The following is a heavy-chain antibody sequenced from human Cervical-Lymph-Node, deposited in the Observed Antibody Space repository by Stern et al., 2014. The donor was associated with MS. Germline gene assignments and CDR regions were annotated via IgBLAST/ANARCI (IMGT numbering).Heavy chain of an antibody. V-gene: IGHV3-7*01. CDR1: GFTFSNYW. J-gene: IGHJ5*02. D-gene: IGHD1-7*01. CDR2: ITTDGSEK. CDR3: ARAVRELGT. Sequence: VQLVQSGGGLVQPGESLRLSCAVSGFTFSNYWMTWVRQAPGKGLEWVASITTDGSEKSYVASVKGRFIISREKSKNSLYLQMNSLRAEDTAVYYCARAVRELGTWGQGTLVTVSS.